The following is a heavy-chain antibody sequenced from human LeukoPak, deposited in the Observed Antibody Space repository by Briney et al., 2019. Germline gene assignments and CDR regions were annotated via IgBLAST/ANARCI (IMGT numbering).Heavy chain of an antibody. CDR1: GYSFTNYW. Sequence: GASLQISCEGFGYSFTNYWIGWVRPLPGEGLEWIGIIYPGGSDSGYNPSFEGQVTISPDKSIATASRQWNGLRASDTRMYYCARSPCISTSCTRRGSLDYWGQGTLVTVSS. CDR2: IYPGGSDS. D-gene: IGHD2-2*01. CDR3: ARSPCISTSCTRRGSLDY. V-gene: IGHV5-51*01. J-gene: IGHJ1*01.